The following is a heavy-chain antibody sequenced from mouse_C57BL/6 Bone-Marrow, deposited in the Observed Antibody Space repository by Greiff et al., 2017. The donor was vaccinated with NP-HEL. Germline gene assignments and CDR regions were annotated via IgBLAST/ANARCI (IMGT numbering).Heavy chain of an antibody. D-gene: IGHD1-1*01. V-gene: IGHV1-59*01. CDR2: IDPSDSYT. CDR1: GYTFTSYW. CDR3: ARRGFITTVVAHFDY. J-gene: IGHJ2*01. Sequence: QVHVKQPGAELVRPGTSVKLSCKASGYTFTSYWMHWVKQRPGQGLEWIGVIDPSDSYTNYNQKFKGKATLTVDTSSSTAYMQLSSLTSEDSAVYYCARRGFITTVVAHFDYWGQGTTLTVSS.